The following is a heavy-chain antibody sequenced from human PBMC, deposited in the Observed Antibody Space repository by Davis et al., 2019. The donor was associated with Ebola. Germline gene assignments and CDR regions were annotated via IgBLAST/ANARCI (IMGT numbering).Heavy chain of an antibody. CDR2: IRQDGSEK. D-gene: IGHD3-16*01. CDR3: AREAVWRFDP. CDR1: GFSFSSHW. Sequence: PGGSLRLSCAASGFSFSSHWMSWVRQAPGKGLEWVANIRQDGSEKHYVDSVKGRFTISRDNDKNSLYLQMNGLRAEDTAVYYCAREAVWRFDPWGQGTLVTVSS. J-gene: IGHJ5*02. V-gene: IGHV3-7*03.